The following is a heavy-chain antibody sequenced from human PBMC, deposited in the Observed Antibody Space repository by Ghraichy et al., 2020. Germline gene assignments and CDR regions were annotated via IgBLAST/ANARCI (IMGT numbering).Heavy chain of an antibody. D-gene: IGHD5-24*01. CDR2: IKQDGSEK. Sequence: GESLNISCAASGFTFSSYWMSWVRQAPGKGLEWVANIKQDGSEKYYVDSVKGRFTISRDNAKNSLYLQMNSLRAEDTAVYYCARQGDGYNYGYYYGMDVWGQGTTVTVSS. V-gene: IGHV3-7*01. J-gene: IGHJ6*02. CDR1: GFTFSSYW. CDR3: ARQGDGYNYGYYYGMDV.